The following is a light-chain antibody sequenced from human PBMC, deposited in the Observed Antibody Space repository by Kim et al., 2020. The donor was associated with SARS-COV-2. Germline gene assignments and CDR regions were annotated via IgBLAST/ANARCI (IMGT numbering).Light chain of an antibody. CDR1: QIINGV. J-gene: IGKJ4*01. Sequence: AVVGDTLSFTCRASQIINGVWAWYQQNPGKAPKFLIYAASTLESGVPSRFSGSGSGADFTLTIRSLQPDDFATYYCQRYDTYPLSFGGGTKVDIK. CDR3: QRYDTYPLS. V-gene: IGKV1-5*03. CDR2: AAS.